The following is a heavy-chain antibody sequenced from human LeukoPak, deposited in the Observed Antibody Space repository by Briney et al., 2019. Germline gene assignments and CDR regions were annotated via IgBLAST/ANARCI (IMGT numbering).Heavy chain of an antibody. J-gene: IGHJ4*02. CDR2: ISRSSTDT. CDR3: ARKTYYYDSGSYSKSYYFDY. CDR1: GFTFTDFY. D-gene: IGHD3-10*01. Sequence: PGGSLRLSCAASGFTFTDFYMSWTRQAPGKGLEWLSDISRSSTDTNYADSVKGRFTISRDNAKNSLFLQLNSLRAEDTAVYYCARKTYYYDSGSYSKSYYFDYWGQGTLVTVSS. V-gene: IGHV3-11*06.